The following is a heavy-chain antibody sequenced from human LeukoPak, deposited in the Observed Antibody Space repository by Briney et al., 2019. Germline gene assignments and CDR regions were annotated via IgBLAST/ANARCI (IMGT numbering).Heavy chain of an antibody. Sequence: GRSLRLSCAASGFTFSSYGIHWVRQAPGKGLEWVAVISYDGSDKYYGDSVKGRFTISRDDSKNTLYLQMNSLRAEDTAVYYCARGEVGATYFDYWGQGTLVTVSS. CDR2: ISYDGSDK. D-gene: IGHD1-26*01. CDR1: GFTFSSYG. J-gene: IGHJ4*02. V-gene: IGHV3-30*03. CDR3: ARGEVGATYFDY.